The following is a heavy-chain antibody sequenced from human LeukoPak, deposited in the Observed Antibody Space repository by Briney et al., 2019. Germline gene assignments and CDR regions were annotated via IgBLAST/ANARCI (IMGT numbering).Heavy chain of an antibody. V-gene: IGHV3-48*04. D-gene: IGHD6-13*01. CDR1: GFTFSSYA. CDR3: ASSIVADGTSPFDY. CDR2: ISSSSGTI. J-gene: IGHJ4*02. Sequence: GGSLRLSCAASGFTFSSYAMSWVRQAPGKGLEWVSYISSSSGTIYYADSVRGRFTISRDNAKNSLYLQMNSLRAEDTAVYYCASSIVADGTSPFDYWGQGTLVTVSS.